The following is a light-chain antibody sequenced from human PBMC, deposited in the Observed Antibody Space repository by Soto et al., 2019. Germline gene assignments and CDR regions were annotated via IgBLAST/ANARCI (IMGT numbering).Light chain of an antibody. CDR1: SSDVGGYNY. CDR2: DVS. Sequence: QSALTQPASVSGSPGQSITISCTGTSSDVGGYNYVYWYQQHPGKAPKLMIYDVSNRPSGVSNRFSGSKSGNTASLTICGLPAEDEADYYCSSYTSSSLYVFGTGTKLTVL. V-gene: IGLV2-14*01. CDR3: SSYTSSSLYV. J-gene: IGLJ1*01.